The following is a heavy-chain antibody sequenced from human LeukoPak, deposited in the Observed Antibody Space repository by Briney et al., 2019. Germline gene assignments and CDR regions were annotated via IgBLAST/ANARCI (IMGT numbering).Heavy chain of an antibody. CDR1: GYSFTSYW. CDR3: ARSYPHGRTGSSFDY. V-gene: IGHV5-51*01. CDR2: IYPGDSDT. D-gene: IGHD6-19*01. J-gene: IGHJ4*02. Sequence: GESLKISCKGSGYSFTSYWIGWVRQMPGKGLEWLGIIYPGDSDTRYSPSFQGQVTISADKSISTAYLQWSSLKASDTAMYYCARSYPHGRTGSSFDYWGQGTLVTVSS.